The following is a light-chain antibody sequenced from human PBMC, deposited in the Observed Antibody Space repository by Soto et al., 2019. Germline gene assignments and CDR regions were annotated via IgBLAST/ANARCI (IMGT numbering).Light chain of an antibody. Sequence: EIVMTQSPATLSVSPGERATLSCRAGQSVSSNSLAWYQQNPGQAPRLLIYGASSRATGIPDRFSGSGSGTDFTLTSNRLEPEDFAVYYCQQYGSPIWTFGQGTKVDIK. V-gene: IGKV3-20*01. CDR3: QQYGSPIWT. CDR2: GAS. CDR1: QSVSSNS. J-gene: IGKJ1*01.